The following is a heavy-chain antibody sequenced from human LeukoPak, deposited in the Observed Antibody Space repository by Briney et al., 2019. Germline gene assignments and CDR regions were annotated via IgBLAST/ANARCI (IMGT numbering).Heavy chain of an antibody. J-gene: IGHJ4*02. Sequence: ASVKVSCKASGYTFTSYYMHWVRQAPGQGLEWMGIINPSGGSTSYAQKFQGRVAMTRDTSTSTVYMELSSLRSEDTDVYYCASRGYSGYAVFDYWGQGTLVTVSS. CDR3: ASRGYSGYAVFDY. V-gene: IGHV1-46*01. CDR2: INPSGGST. CDR1: GYTFTSYY. D-gene: IGHD5-12*01.